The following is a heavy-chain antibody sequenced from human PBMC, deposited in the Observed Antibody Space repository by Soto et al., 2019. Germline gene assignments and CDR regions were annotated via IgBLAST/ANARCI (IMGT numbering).Heavy chain of an antibody. V-gene: IGHV3-7*04. D-gene: IGHD1-26*01. CDR3: SGGVGDAF. J-gene: IGHJ4*02. CDR1: ESTVSRDW. Sequence: EVHLVESGGGLVQTGGSLRLSCAIFESTVSRDWMNWVRQAPGKGLEWVAHINQDGSEKYYVDSVKGRFTISRDNAKKSLSRQMNSPRPADTAMYYCSGGVGDAFWGQGTLVTVSS. CDR2: INQDGSEK.